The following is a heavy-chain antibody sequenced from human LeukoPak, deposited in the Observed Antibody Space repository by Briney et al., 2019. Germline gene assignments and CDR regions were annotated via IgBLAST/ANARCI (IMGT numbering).Heavy chain of an antibody. J-gene: IGHJ4*02. CDR1: GFTFSSYS. CDR3: ARDRLGLPLDY. Sequence: GGSLTLSCAAYGFTFSSYSMNWDRQAPGKGLEWVSSISSSSRYIEYAYSVKGRFTISRDNAQNSLDLQMNSLRAEDTAVYYCARDRLGLPLDYWGQGTLVTVSS. V-gene: IGHV3-21*01. D-gene: IGHD7-27*01. CDR2: ISSSSRYI.